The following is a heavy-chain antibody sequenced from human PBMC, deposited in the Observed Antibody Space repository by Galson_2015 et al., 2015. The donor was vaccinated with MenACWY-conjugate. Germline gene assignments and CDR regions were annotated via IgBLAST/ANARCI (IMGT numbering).Heavy chain of an antibody. V-gene: IGHV5-10-1*01. J-gene: IGHJ5*02. Sequence: QSGAEVKKPGESLRISCEGSGYNFTNYWITWVRQMPGRGLEWMGRIDPRDSYTNYNPSLRGHVSISVDNSISTAYLHWNSLKASDTAIYDGAATGARMQLPDAWGQGTRVTGPS. CDR1: GYNFTNYW. CDR3: AATGARMQLPDA. CDR2: IDPRDSYT. D-gene: IGHD5-18*01.